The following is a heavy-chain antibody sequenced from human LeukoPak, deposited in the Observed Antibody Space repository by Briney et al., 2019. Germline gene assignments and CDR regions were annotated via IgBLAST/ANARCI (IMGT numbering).Heavy chain of an antibody. D-gene: IGHD4-17*01. V-gene: IGHV3-15*07. CDR2: VKSKSDGGTA. J-gene: IGHJ4*02. CDR1: GFSFSNTW. CDR3: TPGGKDYVH. Sequence: GGSLRLSCAASGFSFSNTWMNWIRLAPGKGLEWVGRVKSKSDGGTAEYAAPVKGRFTISRDDSKSTLYVEMSSLKIEDTALCYCTPGGKDYVHWGQGTLVTVSS.